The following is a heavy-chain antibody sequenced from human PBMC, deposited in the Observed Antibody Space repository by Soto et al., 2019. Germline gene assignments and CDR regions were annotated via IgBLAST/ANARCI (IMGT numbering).Heavy chain of an antibody. CDR3: ARDPIVATSAFDY. Sequence: TLSLTCTVSGGSISSGDYYWSWIRQPPGKGLEWIGYIYYSGSTYYNPSLKSRVTISVDTSKNQFSLKLSSVTAADTAVYYCARDPIVATSAFDYWGQGTLVTVS. CDR2: IYYSGST. J-gene: IGHJ4*02. V-gene: IGHV4-30-4*01. CDR1: GGSISSGDYY. D-gene: IGHD5-12*01.